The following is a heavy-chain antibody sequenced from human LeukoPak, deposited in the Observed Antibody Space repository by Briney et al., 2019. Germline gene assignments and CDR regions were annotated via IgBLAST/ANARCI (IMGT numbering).Heavy chain of an antibody. J-gene: IGHJ3*02. CDR3: ARDFSSGGDYDAFDI. D-gene: IGHD6-19*01. CDR1: GFTFSNAW. V-gene: IGHV3-11*01. Sequence: TGGSLRLSCAASGFTFSNAWMSWVRQAPGKGLEWVSYISSSGSTIYYADSVKGRFTISRDNAKNSLYLQMNSLRAEDTAVYYCARDFSSGGDYDAFDIWGQGTMVTVSS. CDR2: ISSSGSTI.